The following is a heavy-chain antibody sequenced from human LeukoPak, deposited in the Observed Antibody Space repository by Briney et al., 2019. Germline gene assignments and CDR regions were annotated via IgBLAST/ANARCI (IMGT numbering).Heavy chain of an antibody. CDR2: IGTAGDT. D-gene: IGHD3-10*01. J-gene: IGHJ6*02. Sequence: GGSLRLSCAASGFTFSSYDMHWVRQATGKGPEWVSAIGTAGDTYYPGSVKGRFTISRENAKNSLYLQMNSLRAGDTAVYYCARAHYYGSGSYPHYYGMDVWGQGTTVTVSS. CDR3: ARAHYYGSGSYPHYYGMDV. CDR1: GFTFSSYD. V-gene: IGHV3-13*01.